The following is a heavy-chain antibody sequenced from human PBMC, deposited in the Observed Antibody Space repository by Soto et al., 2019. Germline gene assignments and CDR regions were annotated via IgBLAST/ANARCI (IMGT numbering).Heavy chain of an antibody. V-gene: IGHV3-23*01. CDR2: ITDSGGST. CDR1: GFTFSSYA. D-gene: IGHD4-17*01. Sequence: GGSLRLSCAASGFTFSSYAMSWVRQAPGKGLEWVSTITDSGGSTYYADSVKGRFTISRDNSRNTLYLQMNSLRAEDTAVYYCAIYGGNSVYFDYWGQGTLVTVSS. CDR3: AIYGGNSVYFDY. J-gene: IGHJ4*02.